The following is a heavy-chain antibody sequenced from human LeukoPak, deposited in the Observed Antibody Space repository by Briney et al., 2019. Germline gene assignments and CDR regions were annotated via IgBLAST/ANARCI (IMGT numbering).Heavy chain of an antibody. CDR1: GFTFSSYA. J-gene: IGHJ1*01. CDR3: AKYSTSGLRFLEWFSH. Sequence: PGGSLRLSCAASGFTFSSYAMSWVRQTPGKGLEWVSAISGSGGRTYYADSVKGRFTISRDNSKNTLYLQMNGLRAEDTAVYYCAKYSTSGLRFLEWFSHWGQGTLVTVSS. D-gene: IGHD3-3*01. V-gene: IGHV3-23*01. CDR2: ISGSGGRT.